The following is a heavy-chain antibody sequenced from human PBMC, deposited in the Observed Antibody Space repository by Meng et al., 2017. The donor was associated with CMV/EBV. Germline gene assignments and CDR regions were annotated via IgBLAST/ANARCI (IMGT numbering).Heavy chain of an antibody. CDR3: AAEFNRADY. J-gene: IGHJ4*02. CDR1: GSTSSSYW. Sequence: GGSLRLSCAASGSTSSSYWMHWVRQAPGKGLLWVSRISTDGNSATYADSVKGRFTISRDNAKNTLYLQMSNLRAEDTAVYYCAAEFNRADYWGQGTLVTVSS. V-gene: IGHV3-74*01. CDR2: ISTDGNSA. D-gene: IGHD1-14*01.